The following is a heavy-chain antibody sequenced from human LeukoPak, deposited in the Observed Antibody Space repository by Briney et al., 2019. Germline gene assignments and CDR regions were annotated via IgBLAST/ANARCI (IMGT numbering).Heavy chain of an antibody. CDR3: ARPYDGSGYPDY. J-gene: IGHJ4*02. Sequence: ASVKVSCKASGYTFTSYAMHWVRQAPGQRLEWVGWINAGNGNTKYSQKFQGRVTITRDTSASTAYMELSSLRSEDTAVYYCARPYDGSGYPDYWGQGTLVTVSS. CDR1: GYTFTSYA. CDR2: INAGNGNT. D-gene: IGHD3-22*01. V-gene: IGHV1-3*01.